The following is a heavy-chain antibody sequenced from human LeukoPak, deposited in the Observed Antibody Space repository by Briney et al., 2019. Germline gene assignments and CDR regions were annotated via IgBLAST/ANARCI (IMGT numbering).Heavy chain of an antibody. CDR1: GFTFSSYA. J-gene: IGHJ3*02. CDR2: ISGSGGST. D-gene: IGHD1-1*01. Sequence: PGGSLRLSCAASGFTFSSYAMSWVRQAPGKGLEWVSAISGSGGSTYYADSVKGRFTISRDNSKNTLSLQMNSLRAEDTAVYYCANILEPSGNGAFDIWGQGTMVTVSS. CDR3: ANILEPSGNGAFDI. V-gene: IGHV3-23*01.